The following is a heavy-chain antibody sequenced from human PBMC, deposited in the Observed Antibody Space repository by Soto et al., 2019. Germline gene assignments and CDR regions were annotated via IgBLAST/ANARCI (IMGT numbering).Heavy chain of an antibody. CDR3: ARHVGGRDYYYGIDV. Sequence: GESLKISCKASGYTFINYWIAWVRQMPGKGLEWMGIIHPGDSDVRYSPSFQGLVTFSADKSINTAYAQWSSLKASDTALYYCARHVGGRDYYYGIDVWGQGTTVTVSS. CDR2: IHPGDSDV. CDR1: GYTFINYW. V-gene: IGHV5-51*01. J-gene: IGHJ6*02.